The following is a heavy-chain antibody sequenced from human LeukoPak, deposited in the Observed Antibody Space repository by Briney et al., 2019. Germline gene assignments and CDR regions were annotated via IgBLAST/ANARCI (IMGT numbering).Heavy chain of an antibody. CDR2: IKQDGSAN. V-gene: IGHV3-7*01. J-gene: IGHJ4*02. Sequence: GGSLRLSCAASGFTFSSYWMSWVRQAPGKGLEWVANIKQDGSANYYVDSVRGRFPISRDNAKNSRYLQMNSLRAEDPAVYYCAREAQSSYGGIIDYWGQGTLVTVSS. CDR3: AREAQSSYGGIIDY. CDR1: GFTFSSYW. D-gene: IGHD5-18*01.